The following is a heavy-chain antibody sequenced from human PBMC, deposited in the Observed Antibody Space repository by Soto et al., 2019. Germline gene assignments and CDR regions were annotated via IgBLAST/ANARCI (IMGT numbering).Heavy chain of an antibody. J-gene: IGHJ3*02. CDR1: GFTFDDYA. D-gene: IGHD6-6*01. Sequence: GGSLRLSCAASGFTFDDYAMHWVRQAPGKGLEWVSLISGDGGSTYYADSVKGRFTISRDNSKNSLYLQMNSLRTEDTSLYYCAKDRSDLEYSSSSGTPYAFDIWGQGTMVTVSS. V-gene: IGHV3-43*02. CDR2: ISGDGGST. CDR3: AKDRSDLEYSSSSGTPYAFDI.